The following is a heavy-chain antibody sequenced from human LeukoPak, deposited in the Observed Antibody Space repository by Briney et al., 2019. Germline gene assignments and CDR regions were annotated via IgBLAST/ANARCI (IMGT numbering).Heavy chain of an antibody. D-gene: IGHD2-21*02. J-gene: IGHJ4*02. CDR2: ISSSSSYI. V-gene: IGHV3-21*01. CDR3: ARDLDCSASNCDY. CDR1: GFTFSSYS. Sequence: GGSLRLSCAASGFTFSSYSMNWVRQAPGKRLEWVSSISSSSSYIYYADSVKGRFTISRDNAKNSLYLQMNSLRAEDTAVYYCARDLDCSASNCDYWGQGTLVTVSS.